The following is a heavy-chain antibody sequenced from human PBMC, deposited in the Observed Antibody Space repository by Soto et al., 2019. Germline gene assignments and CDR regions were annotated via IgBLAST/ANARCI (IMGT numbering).Heavy chain of an antibody. Sequence: SETLSLTCTVSGDSISGGASFWSWIRQPPGKGLEWIANVYYSGSSYYNPSLKSRLTISVDTTKNQFSLQLKSMTAADTAVYYCAKLSCTSSTCYFPGWFDPWGQGTLVTVS. CDR3: AKLSCTSSTCYFPGWFDP. J-gene: IGHJ5*02. D-gene: IGHD2-2*01. CDR2: VYYSGSS. V-gene: IGHV4-31*03. CDR1: GDSISGGASF.